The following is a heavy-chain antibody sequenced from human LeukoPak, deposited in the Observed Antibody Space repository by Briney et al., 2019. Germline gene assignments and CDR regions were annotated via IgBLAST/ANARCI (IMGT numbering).Heavy chain of an antibody. CDR3: ARRGITYSTSFFDS. Sequence: SETLSLTCTVSGGSISSSSYFWGWIRRPAGQGVEWIGHIFYSWSTYYNASLKSRITISVDKSKNEFSLGLSSVTATDTAIYSCARRGITYSTSFFDSWGQGTLVTVSS. J-gene: IGHJ4*02. CDR2: IFYSWST. V-gene: IGHV4-39*01. CDR1: GGSISSSSYF. D-gene: IGHD6-13*01.